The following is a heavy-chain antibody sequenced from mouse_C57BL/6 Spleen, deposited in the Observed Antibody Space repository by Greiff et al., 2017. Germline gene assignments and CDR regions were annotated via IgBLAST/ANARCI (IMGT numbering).Heavy chain of an antibody. V-gene: IGHV2-2*01. CDR3: ARTDYGSSPSWYFDV. J-gene: IGHJ1*03. CDR2: IWSGGST. Sequence: QVQLQQSGPGLVQPSQSLSITCTVSGFSLTSYGVHWVRQSPGKGLEWLGVIWSGGSTDYNAAFISRLSISKDNSKSQVFFKMNSLQADDTAIYYCARTDYGSSPSWYFDVWGTGTTVTVSS. CDR1: GFSLTSYG. D-gene: IGHD1-1*01.